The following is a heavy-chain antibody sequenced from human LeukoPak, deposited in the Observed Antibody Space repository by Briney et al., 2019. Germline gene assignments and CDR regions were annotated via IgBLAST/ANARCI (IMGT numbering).Heavy chain of an antibody. CDR1: GFTFSTYS. Sequence: PGGSLRLSCAASGFTFSTYSVNWVRQTPGKGLEWVSYISSSGATIYYGDSVKGRFTVSRDNAKNSLYLQMNSLRAEDTAVYYCARALYDSSGYYFDYWGQGTLVTVSS. D-gene: IGHD3-22*01. J-gene: IGHJ4*02. CDR3: ARALYDSSGYYFDY. CDR2: ISSSGATI. V-gene: IGHV3-48*01.